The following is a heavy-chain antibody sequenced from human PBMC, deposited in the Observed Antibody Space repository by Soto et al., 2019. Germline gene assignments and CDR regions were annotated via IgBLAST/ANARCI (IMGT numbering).Heavy chain of an antibody. CDR2: ISAYNGNT. CDR3: ARDRGILTGYFYYYGMDV. CDR1: GYTFTSYG. V-gene: IGHV1-18*01. Sequence: QVQLVQSGAEVKKPGASVKVSCKASGYTFTSYGISWVRQAPGQGLEWMGWISAYNGNTNYVQKLQGRVTMTTDTSTSTAYMELRSLRSDDTAVYYCARDRGILTGYFYYYGMDVWGQGTTVTVSS. J-gene: IGHJ6*02. D-gene: IGHD3-9*01.